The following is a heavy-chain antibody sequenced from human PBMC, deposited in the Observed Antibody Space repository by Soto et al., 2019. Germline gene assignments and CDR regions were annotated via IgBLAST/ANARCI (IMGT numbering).Heavy chain of an antibody. V-gene: IGHV4-34*01. CDR3: FGVLAATLDY. J-gene: IGHJ4*01. CDR1: GGSFSGYY. D-gene: IGHD2-21*02. Sequence: ETLSLTFALYGGSFSGYYWSWIRQPPGKGLEWIGQIHHTGNTNYSPSLRSRVSISVDTSKNQLSLNLSSVTATDTAVYYCFGVLAATLDYWGQGTLVTVSS. CDR2: IHHTGNT.